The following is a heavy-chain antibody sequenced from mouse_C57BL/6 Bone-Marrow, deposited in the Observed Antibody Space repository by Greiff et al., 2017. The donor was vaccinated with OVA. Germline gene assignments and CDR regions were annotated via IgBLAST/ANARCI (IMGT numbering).Heavy chain of an antibody. CDR2: IYPRSGNT. Sequence: QVQLKESGAELARPGASVKLSCKASGYTFTSYGISWVKQRTGQGLEWIGEIYPRSGNTYYNEKFKGKATLTADKSSSTAYMELRSLTSEDSAVYFCARDYYGSSPYWYFDVWGTGTTVTVSS. J-gene: IGHJ1*03. CDR3: ARDYYGSSPYWYFDV. D-gene: IGHD1-1*01. V-gene: IGHV1-81*01. CDR1: GYTFTSYG.